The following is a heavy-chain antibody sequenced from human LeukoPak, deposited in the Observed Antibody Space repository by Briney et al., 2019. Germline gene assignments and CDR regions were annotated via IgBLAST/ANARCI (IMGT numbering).Heavy chain of an antibody. V-gene: IGHV4-59*01. D-gene: IGHD6-13*01. Sequence: SETLSLTCTVSGGSISSYYWSWIRQPPGKGLEWIGYIYYSGSTNYNPSLKSRVTISVDTSKNQFSLKLSSVTAADTAVYYCASSRNYYYYGMDVWGQGTMVTVSS. CDR2: IYYSGST. CDR3: ASSRNYYYYGMDV. J-gene: IGHJ6*02. CDR1: GGSISSYY.